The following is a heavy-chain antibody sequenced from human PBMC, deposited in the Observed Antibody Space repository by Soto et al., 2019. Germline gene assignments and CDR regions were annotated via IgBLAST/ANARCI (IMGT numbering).Heavy chain of an antibody. CDR2: INHSGNT. V-gene: IGHV4-34*01. Sequence: SETLSLTCAVYGGSFSGYYWSWIRQPPGKGLEWIGEINHSGNTYYNPSLRSQVTISVDTSKNQFSLKLSSVTAADTAVFYCAGLYPYESSGYHLDYWSQGTLVTVSS. CDR1: GGSFSGYY. D-gene: IGHD3-22*01. J-gene: IGHJ4*02. CDR3: AGLYPYESSGYHLDY.